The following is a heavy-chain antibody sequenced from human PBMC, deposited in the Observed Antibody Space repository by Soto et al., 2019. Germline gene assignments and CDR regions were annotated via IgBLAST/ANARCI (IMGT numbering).Heavy chain of an antibody. D-gene: IGHD6-13*01. CDR2: INAANGDT. V-gene: IGHV1-3*01. CDR3: VRRHVSATGIDWFDP. J-gene: IGHJ5*02. CDR1: GYTFTSYG. Sequence: ASVKVSCKPSGYTFTSYGIHLLRQAPVQILEWMGWINAANGDTNYSPKFQGRVTITRDTSASTAYMELSSLRSEDTAVYYCVRRHVSATGIDWFDPWGQGTLVTVSS.